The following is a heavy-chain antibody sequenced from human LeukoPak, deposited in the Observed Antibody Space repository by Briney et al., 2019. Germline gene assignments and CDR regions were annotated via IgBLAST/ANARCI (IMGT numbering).Heavy chain of an antibody. CDR2: IYTSGST. V-gene: IGHV4-4*07. CDR3: AREHPYSSGWYYFDY. J-gene: IGHJ4*02. CDR1: GGSISSYY. D-gene: IGHD6-19*01. Sequence: PSETLSLTCTVSGGSISSYYWSWIRQPAGKGLEWIGRIYTSGSTNYNPSLKSRVTMSVDTSKNQFSLKLSSVTAADTAVCYCAREHPYSSGWYYFDYWGQGTLVTVSS.